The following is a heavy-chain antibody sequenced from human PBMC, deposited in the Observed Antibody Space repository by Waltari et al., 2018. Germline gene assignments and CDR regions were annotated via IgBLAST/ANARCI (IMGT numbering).Heavy chain of an antibody. CDR1: GYTFTSSG. V-gene: IGHV1-18*01. CDR2: ISAYNGNT. CDR3: ARDRRTTGTIYYYGMDV. Sequence: QVQLVQSGAEVKKPGASVTVSCKASGYTFTSSGISWVRQAPGQGLEWMGWISAYNGNTNYAQKLQGRVTMTTDTSTSTAYMELRSLRSDDTAVYYCARDRRTTGTIYYYGMDVWGQGTTVTVSS. J-gene: IGHJ6*02. D-gene: IGHD1-1*01.